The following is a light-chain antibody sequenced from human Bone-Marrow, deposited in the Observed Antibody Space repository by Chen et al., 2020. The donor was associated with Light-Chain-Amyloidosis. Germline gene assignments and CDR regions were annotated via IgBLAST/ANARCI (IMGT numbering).Light chain of an antibody. CDR1: DLPTKY. CDR2: RDT. Sequence: YELTQPPSVPVSPGQTARITCSGDDLPTKYAYWYQQKPGQAPVLVIHRDTERPSGISERFSGSSSGTTATLTISGVQAEDEADYHCQSADSSGTYEVIFGGGTKLTVL. V-gene: IGLV3-25*03. CDR3: QSADSSGTYEVI. J-gene: IGLJ2*01.